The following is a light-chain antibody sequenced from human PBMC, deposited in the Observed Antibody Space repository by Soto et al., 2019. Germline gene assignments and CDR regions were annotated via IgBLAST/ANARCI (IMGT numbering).Light chain of an antibody. CDR2: DNN. J-gene: IGLJ1*01. V-gene: IGLV1-51*01. CDR3: GTWDSSLSAYV. CDR1: SSNIGNNY. Sequence: QSVLTRPPSVSAAPGQKVTISCSGSSSNIGNNYVSWYQQLPGTAPKLLIYDNNKRPSGIPDRFSGSKSGTSATLGITGLQTGDEADYYCGTWDSSLSAYVFGTGTKV.